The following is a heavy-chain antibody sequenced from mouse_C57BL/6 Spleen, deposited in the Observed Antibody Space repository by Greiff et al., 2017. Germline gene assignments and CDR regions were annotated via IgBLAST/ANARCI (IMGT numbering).Heavy chain of an antibody. CDR3: VRDYGSSPHWYFDV. J-gene: IGHJ1*03. CDR1: GFTFNTYA. D-gene: IGHD1-1*01. Sequence: EVQLQESGGGLVQPKGSLKLSCAASGFTFNTYAMHWVRPAPGKGLEWVARIRSTSSNYATYYADSVKDRFTISRDVSQSMLYLHMNNLRTEDTAVYYCVRDYGSSPHWYFDVWGKGTPVTVSS. V-gene: IGHV10-3*01. CDR2: IRSTSSNYAT.